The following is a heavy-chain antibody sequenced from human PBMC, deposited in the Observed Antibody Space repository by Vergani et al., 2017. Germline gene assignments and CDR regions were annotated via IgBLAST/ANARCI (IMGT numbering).Heavy chain of an antibody. CDR3: AADLVGATSSYY. V-gene: IGHV1-3*01. CDR2: INAGNGNT. D-gene: IGHD1-26*01. Sequence: QVQLVQSGAEVKKPGASVKVSCKASGYTFTSYAMHWVRQAPGQRLEWMGWINAGNGNTKYSQKFQGRVTITRDTSASTAYMELSSLRSEDTAVYYCAADLVGATSSYYWGQGTLVTVSS. J-gene: IGHJ4*02. CDR1: GYTFTSYA.